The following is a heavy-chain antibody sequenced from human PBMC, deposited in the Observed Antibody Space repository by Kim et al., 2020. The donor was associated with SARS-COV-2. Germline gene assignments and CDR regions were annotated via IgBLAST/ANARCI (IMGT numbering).Heavy chain of an antibody. CDR2: ITGSGTT. CDR3: AKDKGIAADGRGGYFFDY. J-gene: IGHJ4*02. V-gene: IGHV3-23*01. CDR1: GFTFNNYA. D-gene: IGHD6-13*01. Sequence: GGSLRLSCAASGFTFNNYAMSWVCQAPGKGLEWVSLITGSGTTYYADSVKGRLTISRDNSKNTLFLQMNSLRAEDTAVYYCAKDKGIAADGRGGYFFDYWAQGTLVTVSS.